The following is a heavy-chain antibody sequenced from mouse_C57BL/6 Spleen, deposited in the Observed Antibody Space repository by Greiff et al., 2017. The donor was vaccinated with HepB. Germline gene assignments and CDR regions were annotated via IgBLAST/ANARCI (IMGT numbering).Heavy chain of an antibody. CDR2: ISNLAYSI. Sequence: EVQGVESGGGLVQPGGSLKLSCAASGFTFSDYGMAWVRQAPRKGPEWVAFISNLAYSIYYADTVTGRFTISRENAKNTLYLEMSSLRSEDTAMYYCARTGDWYFDVWGTGTTVTVSS. V-gene: IGHV5-15*01. J-gene: IGHJ1*03. CDR3: ARTGDWYFDV. CDR1: GFTFSDYG.